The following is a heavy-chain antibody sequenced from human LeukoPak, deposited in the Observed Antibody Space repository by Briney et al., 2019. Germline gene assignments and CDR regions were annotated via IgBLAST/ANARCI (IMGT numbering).Heavy chain of an antibody. Sequence: KPSETLSLTCAVYGGSFSGYYWSWIRQPPGKGLEWIGEINHSGSTNYNPSLKSRVTISVDTSKNQFSLKLSSVTAADTAVYYCAGADPVEYWGQGTLVTVFS. CDR3: AGADPVEY. CDR1: GGSFSGYY. CDR2: INHSGST. J-gene: IGHJ4*02. V-gene: IGHV4-34*01.